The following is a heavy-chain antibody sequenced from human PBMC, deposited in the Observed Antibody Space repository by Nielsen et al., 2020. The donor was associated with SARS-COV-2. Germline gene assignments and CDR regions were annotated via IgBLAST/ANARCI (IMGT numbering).Heavy chain of an antibody. V-gene: IGHV3-20*04. CDR1: GFTFDDYG. J-gene: IGHJ2*01. D-gene: IGHD6-19*01. CDR2: INWNGGST. CDR3: ASNVGYSSGWSEDWYFDL. Sequence: GGSLRLSCAASGFTFDDYGMSWVRQAPGKGLEWVSGINWNGGSTGYADSVKGRFTISRHNSKNTLYLQMNSLRAEDTAVYYCASNVGYSSGWSEDWYFDLWGRGTLVTVSS.